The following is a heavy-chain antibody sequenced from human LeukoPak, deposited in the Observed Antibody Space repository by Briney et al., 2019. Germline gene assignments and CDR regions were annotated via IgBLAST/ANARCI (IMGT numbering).Heavy chain of an antibody. V-gene: IGHV4-4*07. CDR3: ARELFDGPSGSDY. Sequence: SETLSLTCTVSGGSISSYYWNWIRQPAGKGLEWIGRIYISGSTNYNPSLKSRVTMSVDTSKNQFSLKLRSVTAADTAVYYCARELFDGPSGSDYWGQGTLVTVSS. CDR2: IYISGST. D-gene: IGHD1-26*01. CDR1: GGSISSYY. J-gene: IGHJ4*02.